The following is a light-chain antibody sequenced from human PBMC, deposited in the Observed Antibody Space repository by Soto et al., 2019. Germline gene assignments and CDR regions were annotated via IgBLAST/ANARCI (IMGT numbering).Light chain of an antibody. V-gene: IGKV3-15*01. CDR1: QRISSN. Sequence: EIVMTQSPATLSVSPGERATLSCRASQRISSNLAWYQQKPGQAPRLLIYGASTRANGIPARFSGSGSDTEFTLTISSLQSEDFAVYYCQQYNNWPPWTFSQGTKVEIK. CDR2: GAS. CDR3: QQYNNWPPWT. J-gene: IGKJ1*01.